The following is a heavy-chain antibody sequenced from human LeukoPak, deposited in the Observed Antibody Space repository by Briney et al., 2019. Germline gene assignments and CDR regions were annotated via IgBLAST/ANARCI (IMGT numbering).Heavy chain of an antibody. CDR2: IYSGGST. CDR1: GFTFRSYG. J-gene: IGHJ4*02. Sequence: GGSLRLSCAASGFTFRSYGMHWVRQAPGKGLEWVSVIYSGGSTYYADSVKGRFTISRHNSKNTVYLQMNSLRAEDTAVYYCARGPSGSYWDYWGQGTLVTVSS. CDR3: ARGPSGSYWDY. V-gene: IGHV3-53*04. D-gene: IGHD1-26*01.